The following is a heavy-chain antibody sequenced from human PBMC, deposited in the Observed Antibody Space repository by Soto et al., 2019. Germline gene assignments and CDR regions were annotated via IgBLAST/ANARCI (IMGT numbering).Heavy chain of an antibody. Sequence: QITLQESGPMLLKPTQTHTLTCTFSGFSLSTSGEGVGWIRQPPEKALQWLALIFWNDYKRYNPSLKRRLSITKDPTRNQVVRTLNNVGAVDTVTYFCAHSVTSSTSYYDSGASSWLFDHWGQGTRVT. CDR1: GFSLSTSGEG. CDR2: IFWNDYK. J-gene: IGHJ5*02. D-gene: IGHD3-22*01. V-gene: IGHV2-5*01. CDR3: AHSVTSSTSYYDSGASSWLFDH.